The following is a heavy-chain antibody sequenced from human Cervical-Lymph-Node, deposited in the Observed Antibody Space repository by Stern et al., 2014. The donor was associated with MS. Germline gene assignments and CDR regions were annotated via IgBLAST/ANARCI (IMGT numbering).Heavy chain of an antibody. CDR2: IFPVFGPP. Sequence: QVQLVQSGAEVTKPGSSVKVSCKASGGTFSKFPSSWVRQAPGQRLEWMGGIFPVFGPPAYAQEFRCMVTITADVSTSTVYMELSSLRSDDTAVYYCALSSETSDRWYALGYDLWGQGTLVTVSS. J-gene: IGHJ5*02. CDR3: ALSSETSDRWYALGYDL. CDR1: GGTFSKFP. V-gene: IGHV1-69*01. D-gene: IGHD6-13*01.